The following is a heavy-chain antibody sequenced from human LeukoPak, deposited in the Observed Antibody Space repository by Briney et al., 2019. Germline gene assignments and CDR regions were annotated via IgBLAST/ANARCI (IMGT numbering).Heavy chain of an antibody. D-gene: IGHD2-21*02. Sequence: ASVKVSCKASGYTFTGYYMHWVRQAPGQGLEWMGWINPNSGGTNYAQKFQGRVTMTRDTSISTAYMELSRLRSDDTAVYYCARGMAHIVVVTATPGWFDPWGQGTLVTVSS. CDR1: GYTFTGYY. CDR3: ARGMAHIVVVTATPGWFDP. V-gene: IGHV1-2*02. J-gene: IGHJ5*02. CDR2: INPNSGGT.